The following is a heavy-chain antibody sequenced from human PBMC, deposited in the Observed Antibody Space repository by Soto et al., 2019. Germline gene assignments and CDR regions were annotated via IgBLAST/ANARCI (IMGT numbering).Heavy chain of an antibody. J-gene: IGHJ4*02. V-gene: IGHV3-15*01. CDR2: IKNKTDGGTT. CDR3: TTRLTLDY. Sequence: GGSLRLSCAASGFTFSNAWMSWVRQAPGKGLEWVGRIKNKTDGGTTDYAAPVKGRFTISRDDSKNTLYLQMNSLKTEDTAVYYCTTRLTLDYWGQGTLVTVSS. CDR1: GFTFSNAW. D-gene: IGHD5-12*01.